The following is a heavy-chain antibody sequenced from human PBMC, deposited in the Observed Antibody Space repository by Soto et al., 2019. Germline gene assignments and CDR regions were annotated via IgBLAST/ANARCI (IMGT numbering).Heavy chain of an antibody. J-gene: IGHJ5*02. D-gene: IGHD5-12*01. CDR2: TYFRSKWYN. V-gene: IGHV6-1*01. CDR3: AKGDNLGPKTGYAFDP. Sequence: SQTLSLTCAISGASISSNTASWNWIRQSPSRSLEWLGRTYFRSKWYNDYAVSVKSRIIINPDTSNNQFSLQLNSVTPEDTAVYFCAKGDNLGPKTGYAFDPWGQGIMVTVSS. CDR1: GASISSNTAS.